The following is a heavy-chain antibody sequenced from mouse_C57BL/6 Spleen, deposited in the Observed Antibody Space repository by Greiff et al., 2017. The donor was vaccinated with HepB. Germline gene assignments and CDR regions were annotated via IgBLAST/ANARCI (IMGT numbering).Heavy chain of an antibody. V-gene: IGHV1-55*01. D-gene: IGHD1-1*01. CDR2: IYPGSGST. Sequence: QVQLQQPGAELVKPGASVKMSCKASGYTFTSYWITWVKQRPGQGLEWIGDIYPGSGSTNYNEKFKSKATLTVDTSSSTAYMQLSSLTSEDSAVYSCASGGTAVVAAYYFNYWGQGTTLTVSS. J-gene: IGHJ2*01. CDR1: GYTFTSYW. CDR3: ASGGTAVVAAYYFNY.